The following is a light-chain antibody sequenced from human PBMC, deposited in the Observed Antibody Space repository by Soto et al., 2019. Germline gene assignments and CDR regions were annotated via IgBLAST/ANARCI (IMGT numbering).Light chain of an antibody. V-gene: IGKV3-11*01. Sequence: IVLAPSPPTRSLSDGVSATLSCRASQSVSSYLAWYQQKPGQAPRLLIYDASNRATGVPARFSGSGSGTDFTLTISSLEPEDFAVYYCLQRSNWPPTFGQGTKVDIK. CDR2: DAS. CDR1: QSVSSY. CDR3: LQRSNWPPT. J-gene: IGKJ1*01.